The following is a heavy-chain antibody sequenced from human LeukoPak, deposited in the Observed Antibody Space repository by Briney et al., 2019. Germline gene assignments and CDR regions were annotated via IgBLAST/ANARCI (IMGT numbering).Heavy chain of an antibody. D-gene: IGHD5-18*01. CDR2: ITSSSNYI. Sequence: GGSLRLSCAASGFTFSSFSMNWVRQAPGKGLEWVSSITSSSNYIYYASSVRGRFTISRDNAKNSLYLQMNSLRAEDTAVYYCARDQYSYGYYYYYYGMDVWGQGTTVTVSS. CDR1: GFTFSSFS. J-gene: IGHJ6*02. V-gene: IGHV3-21*01. CDR3: ARDQYSYGYYYYYYGMDV.